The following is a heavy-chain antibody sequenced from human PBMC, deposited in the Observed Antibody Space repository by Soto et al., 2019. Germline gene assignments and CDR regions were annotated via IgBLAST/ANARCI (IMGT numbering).Heavy chain of an antibody. V-gene: IGHV3-23*01. CDR1: GFTFSSHA. CDR3: AKESSIAARRGNWFDP. Sequence: PGGSLRLSCAASGFTFSSHAMSWVRQAPGKGLEWVSAISGSGGSTYYADSVKGRFTISRDNSKNTLYLQINSLRAEDTAVYYCAKESSIAARRGNWFDPWGQGTLVTVSS. CDR2: ISGSGGST. J-gene: IGHJ5*02. D-gene: IGHD6-6*01.